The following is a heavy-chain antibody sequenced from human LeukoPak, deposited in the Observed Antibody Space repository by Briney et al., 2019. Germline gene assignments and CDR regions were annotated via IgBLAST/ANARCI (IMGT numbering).Heavy chain of an antibody. J-gene: IGHJ4*02. D-gene: IGHD3-10*01. CDR2: IYSSGST. V-gene: IGHV4-59*11. CDR3: ARVRSAVTMVRIFDY. Sequence: SETLSLTCNVSGGSIRGHYWSWIRQPPGKGLEWIGYIYSSGSTNYNPSLKSRVTMSVDTSKNQFSLKVSSVTAADTAVYYCARVRSAVTMVRIFDYWGQGTLVTVSS. CDR1: GGSIRGHY.